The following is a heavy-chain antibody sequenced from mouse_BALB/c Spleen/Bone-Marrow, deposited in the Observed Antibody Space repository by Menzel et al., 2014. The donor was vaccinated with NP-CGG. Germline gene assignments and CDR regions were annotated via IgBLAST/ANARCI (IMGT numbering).Heavy chain of an antibody. CDR1: GYTFTSYW. CDR2: INPSTGYT. V-gene: IGHV1-7*01. CDR3: ARDYRYDGFAY. J-gene: IGHJ3*01. Sequence: VKLQESGAELAKPGASVKMSCKASGYTFTSYWMHWVKQRPGQGLEWIGYINPSTGYTEYNQKFKDKATLTADKSSSTAYMQLSSLTSEDSAVYYCARDYRYDGFAYWGQGTLVTVSA. D-gene: IGHD2-14*01.